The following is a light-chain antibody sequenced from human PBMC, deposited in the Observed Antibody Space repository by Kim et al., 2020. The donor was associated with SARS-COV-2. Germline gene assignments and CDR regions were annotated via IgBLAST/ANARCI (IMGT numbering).Light chain of an antibody. CDR1: SSNSGAGYD. CDR3: QSYDSSLSGWV. V-gene: IGLV1-40*01. CDR2: GNS. J-gene: IGLJ3*02. Sequence: RVTISCTGGSSNSGAGYDVHWYQQLPGTAPKLLLYGNSNRPSGVPDRFSGSKSGTSASLAITGLQAEDEADYYCQSYDSSLSGWVFGGGTQLTVL.